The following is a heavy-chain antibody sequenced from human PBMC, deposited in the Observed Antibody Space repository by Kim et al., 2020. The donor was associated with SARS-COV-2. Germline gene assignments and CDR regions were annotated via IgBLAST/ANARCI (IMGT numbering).Heavy chain of an antibody. CDR1: GYTFTSYA. Sequence: ASVKVSCKASGYTFTSYAMNWVRQAPGQGLEWMGWINTNTGNPTYAQGFTGRFVFSLDTSVSTAYLQISSLKAEDTAVYYCARVGSSSGWAYFDYWGQGTLVTVSS. D-gene: IGHD6-19*01. CDR3: ARVGSSSGWAYFDY. V-gene: IGHV7-4-1*02. J-gene: IGHJ4*02. CDR2: INTNTGNP.